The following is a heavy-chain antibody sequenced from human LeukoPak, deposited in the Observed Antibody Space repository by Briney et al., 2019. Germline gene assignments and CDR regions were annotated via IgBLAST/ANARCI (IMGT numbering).Heavy chain of an antibody. CDR3: TRLRSDTTGGYYYFMDV. Sequence: GGSLRLSCAASDFTFSDSAIHWVRQAPGKGLEWVGRTRSKANGYATSYGASAKGRLTISRDDSKNTADLQMNDLRTEDTAVYYCTRLRSDTTGGYYYFMDVWGKGTTVIVSS. V-gene: IGHV3-73*01. D-gene: IGHD1-1*01. CDR2: TRSKANGYAT. J-gene: IGHJ6*03. CDR1: DFTFSDSA.